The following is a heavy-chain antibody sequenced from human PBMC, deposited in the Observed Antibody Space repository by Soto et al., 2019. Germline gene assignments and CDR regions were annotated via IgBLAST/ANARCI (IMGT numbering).Heavy chain of an antibody. CDR3: ARGILNYDILTGYRKWFDP. CDR1: GGSFSGYY. J-gene: IGHJ5*02. D-gene: IGHD3-9*01. Sequence: SETLSLTCAVYGGSFSGYYWSWIRQPPGKGLEWIGEINHSGSTNYNPSLKSRVTISVDTSKNQFSLKLSSVTAADTAVYYCARGILNYDILTGYRKWFDPWGQGTLVTVS. V-gene: IGHV4-34*01. CDR2: INHSGST.